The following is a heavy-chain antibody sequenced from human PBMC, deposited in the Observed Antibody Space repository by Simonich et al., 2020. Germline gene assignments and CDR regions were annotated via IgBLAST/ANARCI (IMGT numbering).Heavy chain of an antibody. CDR3: ARSLGYYYYYYGMDV. Sequence: QVRLQESGPGLVKPSETLSLTCTVSGGSISSYYWSWNRQPPGKGLEWIGYIYYSRSTNYNPSLKTRVTIAVDTSKHQFSLKRSSVTAADTAVYYCARSLGYYYYYYGMDVWGQGTTVTVSS. D-gene: IGHD1-26*01. V-gene: IGHV4-59*08. CDR1: GGSISSYY. CDR2: IYYSRST. J-gene: IGHJ6*02.